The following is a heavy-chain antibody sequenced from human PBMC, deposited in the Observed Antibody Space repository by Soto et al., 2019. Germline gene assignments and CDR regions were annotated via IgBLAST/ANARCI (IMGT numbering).Heavy chain of an antibody. CDR1: GFTFSSYS. D-gene: IGHD5-18*01. Sequence: GSLRLSCAASGFTFSSYSMNWVRQAPGKGLEWVSSISSSSSYIYYADSVKGRFTISRDNAKNSLYLQMNSLRAEDTAVYYCARALRGYSYGPIDYWGQGTLVTVSS. V-gene: IGHV3-21*01. CDR3: ARALRGYSYGPIDY. J-gene: IGHJ4*02. CDR2: ISSSSSYI.